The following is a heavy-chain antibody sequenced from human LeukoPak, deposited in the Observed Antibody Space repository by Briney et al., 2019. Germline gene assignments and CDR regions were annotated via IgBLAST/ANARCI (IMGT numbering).Heavy chain of an antibody. D-gene: IGHD2-15*01. Sequence: GGSLRLSCVVSGFTFIDYSMNWVRQAPGKGLEWVSSISSSSSYIYYADSVKGRFTISRDNAKNSLYLQMNSLRAEDTAVYYCARDTGCSGGSCYLAWYYYYMDVWGKGTTVTVSS. CDR2: ISSSSSYI. CDR1: GFTFIDYS. V-gene: IGHV3-21*01. CDR3: ARDTGCSGGSCYLAWYYYYMDV. J-gene: IGHJ6*03.